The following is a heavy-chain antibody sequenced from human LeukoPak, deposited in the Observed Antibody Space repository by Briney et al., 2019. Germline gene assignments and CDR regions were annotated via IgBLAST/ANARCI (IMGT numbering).Heavy chain of an antibody. CDR1: GYTFTSYD. Sequence: ASVKVSCKASGYTFTSYDINWVRQATGQGLEWMGWMNPNSGNTGYAQKFQGRVTMTRNTSISTAYMELSSLRFEDTAVYYCARERIYSMEWLTSRPASYYYYGMDVWGQGTTVTVSS. J-gene: IGHJ6*02. V-gene: IGHV1-8*01. D-gene: IGHD3-3*01. CDR2: MNPNSGNT. CDR3: ARERIYSMEWLTSRPASYYYYGMDV.